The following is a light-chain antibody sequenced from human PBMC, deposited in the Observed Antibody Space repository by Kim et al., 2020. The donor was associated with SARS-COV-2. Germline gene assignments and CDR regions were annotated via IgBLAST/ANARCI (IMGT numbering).Light chain of an antibody. J-gene: IGLJ3*02. Sequence: GRGVSGPCCGSSSEVGRQFGNWDQQLAGTAPKVFIYNENRRASGVPDRVSGSRSGASASLAISGLRSEDEADYYCATWDVTLNGWVFGGGTQLTVL. V-gene: IGLV1-44*01. CDR2: NEN. CDR3: ATWDVTLNGWV. CDR1: SSEVGRQF.